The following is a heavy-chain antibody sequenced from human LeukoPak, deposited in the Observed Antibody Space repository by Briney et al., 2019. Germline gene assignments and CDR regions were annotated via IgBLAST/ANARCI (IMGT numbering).Heavy chain of an antibody. J-gene: IGHJ6*03. CDR2: MNPNSGNT. V-gene: IGHV1-8*03. CDR1: GYTFTSYD. CDR3: ARSSYYCYYMDV. Sequence: ASVKVSCKASGYTFTSYDINWVRQATGQGLEWMGWMNPNSGNTGYAQKFQGRVAITRNTSISTAYMELSSLRSEDTAVYYCARSSYYCYYMDVWGKGTTVTVSS.